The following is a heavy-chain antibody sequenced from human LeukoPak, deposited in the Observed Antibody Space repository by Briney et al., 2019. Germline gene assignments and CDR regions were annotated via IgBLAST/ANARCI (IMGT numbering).Heavy chain of an antibody. D-gene: IGHD3-16*02. CDR2: ISSSSSYI. J-gene: IGHJ6*03. Sequence: GGSLRLSCAASGFTFSSYSMNWVRQAPGKGLEWVSSISSSSSYIYYADSVKGRFTISRDNAKNSLYLQMNSLRAEETAVYYCARCGEVITFGGVIVPHYYMDVWGKGTTVTVSS. CDR1: GFTFSSYS. CDR3: ARCGEVITFGGVIVPHYYMDV. V-gene: IGHV3-21*01.